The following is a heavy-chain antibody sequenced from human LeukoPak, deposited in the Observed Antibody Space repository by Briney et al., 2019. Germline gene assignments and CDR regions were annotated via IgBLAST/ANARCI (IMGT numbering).Heavy chain of an antibody. CDR3: ARSRSGSVAGTSDY. Sequence: GGSLRLSCAVSGITLSNYGMSWVRQAPGKGLEWVSSVSTDGDTYYTDSVKGRFTISRDVSRNTLFLEMISLRAEDTALYYCARSRSGSVAGTSDYWGQGTQVIVSS. D-gene: IGHD6-19*01. J-gene: IGHJ4*02. CDR2: VSTDGDT. V-gene: IGHV3-23*01. CDR1: GITLSNYG.